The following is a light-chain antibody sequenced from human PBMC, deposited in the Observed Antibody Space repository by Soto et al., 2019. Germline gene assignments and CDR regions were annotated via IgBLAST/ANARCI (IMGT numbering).Light chain of an antibody. CDR3: QQYNNWPPNT. CDR2: GAS. Sequence: EIGLTHSPASLSMSPGERATLSCRASQSVSSNLAWYQQKPGQAPRLLIYGASTRATGIPARFSGSGSGTEFTLTISSLQSEDFAVYYCQQYNNWPPNTFGQGTRLEIK. V-gene: IGKV3-15*01. J-gene: IGKJ5*01. CDR1: QSVSSN.